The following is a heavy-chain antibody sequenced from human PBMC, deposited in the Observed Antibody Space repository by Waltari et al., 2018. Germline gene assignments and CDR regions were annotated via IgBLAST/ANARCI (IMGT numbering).Heavy chain of an antibody. V-gene: IGHV1-2*06. J-gene: IGHJ4*02. CDR3: ARDRNYDFWSGGGSIDY. CDR1: GYTFTGYY. CDR2: INPNSGGT. Sequence: QVQLVQSGAEVKKPGASVKVSCKASGYTFTGYYMHWVRQAPGQGLEWMGRINPNSGGTNYAQKFQGRVTMTRDTSISTAYMELSRLRSDDTAVYYCARDRNYDFWSGGGSIDYWGQGTLVTVSS. D-gene: IGHD3-3*01.